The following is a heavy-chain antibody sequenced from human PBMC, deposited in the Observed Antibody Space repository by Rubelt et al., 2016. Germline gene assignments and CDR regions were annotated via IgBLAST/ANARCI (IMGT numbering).Heavy chain of an antibody. CDR3: AKGQPQISWRFQGIYSVDY. Sequence: ASGFTFSSYWMHWVRQAPGKGLVWVSRINSDGSSTSYADSVKGRFTISRDNAKNTLYLQMNSLRAEDTAVYYCAKGQPQISWRFQGIYSVDYWGQGTLVTVSS. J-gene: IGHJ4*02. CDR1: GFTFSSYW. D-gene: IGHD5-12*01. V-gene: IGHV3-74*01. CDR2: INSDGSST.